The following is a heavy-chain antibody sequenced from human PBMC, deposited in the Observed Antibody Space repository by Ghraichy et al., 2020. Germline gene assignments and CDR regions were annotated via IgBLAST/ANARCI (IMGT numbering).Heavy chain of an antibody. D-gene: IGHD6-13*01. Sequence: GESLNISCAASGFTFSSYAMSWVRQAPGKGLEWVSAISGSGGSTYYADFVKGRFTISRDNSKNTLYLQMNSLRAEDTAVYYCAKSHVSSSWANYYYYGMDVWGQGTTVTVSS. CDR2: ISGSGGST. J-gene: IGHJ6*02. CDR1: GFTFSSYA. CDR3: AKSHVSSSWANYYYYGMDV. V-gene: IGHV3-23*01.